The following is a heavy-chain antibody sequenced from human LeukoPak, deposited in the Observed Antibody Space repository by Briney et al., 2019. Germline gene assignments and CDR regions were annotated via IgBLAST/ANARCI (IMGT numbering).Heavy chain of an antibody. CDR2: INQIGSEK. V-gene: IGHV3-7*01. D-gene: IGHD2-8*01. CDR1: GFTVSSNY. J-gene: IGHJ3*02. Sequence: GGSLRLSCAASGFTVSSNYMSWVRQAPGKGLEWVANINQIGSEKYYVDSVKGRFIISRDNAKNSLYLKMNSLRAEDTAVYYCARAISTNTFDIWGQGTMVTVSS. CDR3: ARAISTNTFDI.